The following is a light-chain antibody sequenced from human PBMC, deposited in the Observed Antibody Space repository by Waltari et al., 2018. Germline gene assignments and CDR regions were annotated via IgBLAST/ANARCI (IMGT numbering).Light chain of an antibody. CDR1: NLGDKY. CDR3: QAWDNNIML. V-gene: IGLV3-1*01. CDR2: QDS. Sequence: SYELNQPPSVSVSPGQTATIPCSGDNLGDKYVCWYQQRPGQSPVLVMYQDSRWPSGIPERFSGSNSGNTATLTISGTQALDEADYYCQAWDNNIMLFGGGTKLTVL. J-gene: IGLJ2*01.